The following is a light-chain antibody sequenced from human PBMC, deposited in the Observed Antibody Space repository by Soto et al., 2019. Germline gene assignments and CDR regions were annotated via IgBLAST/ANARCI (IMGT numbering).Light chain of an antibody. CDR3: QQYENVPLT. J-gene: IGKJ4*01. CDR2: DAA. V-gene: IGKV1-33*01. Sequence: DIQMTQSPSSLSASVGDRVTITCQASHDISDYLNWYQQKPGKPPTLLIYDAAYLETGVPSRFSGSGSGTDFSLTISSLQAEDFATYYCQQYENVPLTFGGGTKVEI. CDR1: HDISDY.